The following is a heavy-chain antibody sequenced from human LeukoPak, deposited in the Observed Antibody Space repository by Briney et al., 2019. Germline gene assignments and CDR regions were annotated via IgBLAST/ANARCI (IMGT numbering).Heavy chain of an antibody. CDR1: GYTFTGYY. CDR3: ARDRGRLRLRELSLQAY. J-gene: IGHJ4*02. V-gene: IGHV1-2*06. Sequence: ASVKVSCKASGYTFTGYYMHWVRQAPGQGLEWMGRINPNSGGTNYAQKFQGRVTMTRDTSISTAYMELSRLRSDDTAVYYCARDRGRLRLRELSLQAYWGQGTLVTVSS. D-gene: IGHD3-16*02. CDR2: INPNSGGT.